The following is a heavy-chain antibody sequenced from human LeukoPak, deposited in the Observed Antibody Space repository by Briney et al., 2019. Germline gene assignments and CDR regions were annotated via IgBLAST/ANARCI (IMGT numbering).Heavy chain of an antibody. J-gene: IGHJ4*02. CDR3: AKAPIVGATRGRFDY. D-gene: IGHD1-26*01. CDR1: GFTFSSYG. CDR2: ISYDGSSK. Sequence: PGGSLRLSCAASGFTFSSYGMHWVRQAPGKGLERVAVISYDGSSKYYADSVKGRFTISRDNSKNTLYLQMNSLRAEDTAVYYCAKAPIVGATRGRFDYWGQGTLVTVSS. V-gene: IGHV3-30*18.